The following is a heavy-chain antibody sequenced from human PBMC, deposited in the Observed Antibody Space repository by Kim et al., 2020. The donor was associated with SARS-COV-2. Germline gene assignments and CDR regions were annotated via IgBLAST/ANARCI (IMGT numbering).Heavy chain of an antibody. CDR2: IWYDGSNK. D-gene: IGHD2-15*01. CDR1: GFTFSSYG. V-gene: IGHV3-33*06. CDR3: AKGRMDGPFDY. Sequence: GGSLRLSCAASGFTFSSYGMHWVRQAPGKGLEWVAVIWYDGSNKYYADSVKGRFTISRDNSKNTLYLQMNSLRAEDTAVYYCAKGRMDGPFDYWGQGTLVTVSS. J-gene: IGHJ4*02.